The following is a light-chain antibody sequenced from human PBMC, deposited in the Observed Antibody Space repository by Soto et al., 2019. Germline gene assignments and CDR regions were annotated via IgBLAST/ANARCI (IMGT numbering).Light chain of an antibody. CDR3: PQYGSSTEWT. J-gene: IGKJ1*01. CDR2: GAS. CDR1: QSVTSSK. V-gene: IGKV3-20*01. Sequence: EIVLTQSPGTLSLSPGERATLSCRASQSVTSSKLAGYQQKPGQAPRLLIYGASFRAAGIPDRFIGSGSGTDFTLTISRLEPEDFAAYHCPQYGSSTEWTLGQGTTV.